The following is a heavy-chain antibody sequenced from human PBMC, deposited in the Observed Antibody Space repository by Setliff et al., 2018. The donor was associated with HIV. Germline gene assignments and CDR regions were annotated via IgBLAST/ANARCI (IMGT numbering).Heavy chain of an antibody. D-gene: IGHD3-9*01. V-gene: IGHV1-2*06. J-gene: IGHJ4*02. Sequence: ASVKVSCKASGYTFTGNHIHWMRQAPGQGLEWMGRINPNMGDTQYAQKFQGRIIMTRDTSINTVYMELSSLTSDDTALYYCAGEDITTGYYLFDYWGQGTQVTVSS. CDR1: GYTFTGNH. CDR2: INPNMGDT. CDR3: AGEDITTGYYLFDY.